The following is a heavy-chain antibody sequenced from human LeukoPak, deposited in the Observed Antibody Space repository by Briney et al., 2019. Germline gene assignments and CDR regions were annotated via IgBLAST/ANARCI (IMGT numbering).Heavy chain of an antibody. D-gene: IGHD3-10*01. CDR3: ARGRVKHYYGSGSYFDY. Sequence: PSETLSLTCAVYGGSFSGYYWSWIRQPPGKGLEWIGEINHSGSTNYNPSLKSRVTISVDTSKNQFSLKLSSVTAADTAVYYCARGRVKHYYGSGSYFDYWGQGTLVTVSS. V-gene: IGHV4-34*01. CDR1: GGSFSGYY. CDR2: INHSGST. J-gene: IGHJ4*02.